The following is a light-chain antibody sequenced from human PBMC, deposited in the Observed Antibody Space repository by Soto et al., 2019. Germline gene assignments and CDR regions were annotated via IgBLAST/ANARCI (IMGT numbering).Light chain of an antibody. Sequence: DIQMTQSPSTLSASLGDRVTITCRASQSISSWLSWYQQKPGKAPKLLIFDASSLERGVPSRFSGSGSGTAFTLTIRSLQPDDFSTYYCQQYNGYSRTFGQGTKVDI. J-gene: IGKJ1*01. V-gene: IGKV1-5*01. CDR3: QQYNGYSRT. CDR1: QSISSW. CDR2: DAS.